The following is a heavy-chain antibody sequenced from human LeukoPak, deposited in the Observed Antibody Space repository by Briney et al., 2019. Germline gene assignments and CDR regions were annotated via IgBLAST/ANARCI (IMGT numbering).Heavy chain of an antibody. CDR3: ARGARLQWDHPSMYSSSSHYFDY. V-gene: IGHV1-3*01. CDR1: GYTFTSYA. D-gene: IGHD6-13*01. J-gene: IGHJ4*02. CDR2: INAGNGNT. Sequence: ASVKVSCKASGYTFTSYAMHWVRQAPGQRLEWMGWINAGNGNTKYSQKFQGRVTITRDTSASTAYMELSSLRSEDTAVYYCARGARLQWDHPSMYSSSSHYFDYWGQGTLVTVSS.